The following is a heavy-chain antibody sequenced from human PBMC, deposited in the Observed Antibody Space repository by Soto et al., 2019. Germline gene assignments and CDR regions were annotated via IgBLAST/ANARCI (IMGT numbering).Heavy chain of an antibody. J-gene: IGHJ5*02. V-gene: IGHV3-33*01. CDR3: ARDKGVTCLDT. Sequence: QAQLVESGGGVVQPGRSLRLSCAASGLPFSASGMHWVRQAPGKGLEWVAMIWSDGSKEYYADSVKGRFTITRDNSKNMIFLHMDSLRAEDTAVYYCARDKGVTCLDTWGQGNMVTVSS. D-gene: IGHD3-16*01. CDR1: GLPFSASG. CDR2: IWSDGSKE.